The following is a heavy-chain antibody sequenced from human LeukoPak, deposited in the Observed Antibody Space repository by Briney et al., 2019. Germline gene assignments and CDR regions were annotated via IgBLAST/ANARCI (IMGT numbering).Heavy chain of an antibody. Sequence: SETLSLTCTVSGGSFDSPYWTWLRQPAGKGPQWLARTYTGGTIDYNPSLKGRVTMSLSPSRNRFSLQLSSVTAADTAVYYRARAPRYYMNIDVWGKGTTVIVSS. V-gene: IGHV4-4*07. CDR1: GGSFDSPY. CDR2: TYTGGTI. CDR3: ARAPRYYMNIDV. D-gene: IGHD2-21*01. J-gene: IGHJ6*03.